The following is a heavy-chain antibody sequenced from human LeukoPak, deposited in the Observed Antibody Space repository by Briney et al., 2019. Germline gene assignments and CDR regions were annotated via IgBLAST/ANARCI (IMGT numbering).Heavy chain of an antibody. CDR1: GFTFSSYT. CDR2: ISSSSYI. Sequence: KAGGSLRLSCAASGFTFSSYTMSWVRQAPGKGLEWVSSISSSSYIYYADSIEGRFTISRDNAKSSLYLQMNSLRAEDTAVYYCARDRGGGLSCYDYWGQGTLVTVSS. V-gene: IGHV3-21*01. J-gene: IGHJ4*02. CDR3: ARDRGGGLSCYDY. D-gene: IGHD2-15*01.